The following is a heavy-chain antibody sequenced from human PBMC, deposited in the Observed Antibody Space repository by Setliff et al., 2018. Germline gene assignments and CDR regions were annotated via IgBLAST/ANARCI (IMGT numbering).Heavy chain of an antibody. J-gene: IGHJ6*03. V-gene: IGHV1-18*01. CDR1: GYSFTNYG. D-gene: IGHD2-21*02. Sequence: GASVKVSCKTSGYSFTNYGINWVRQAPGQGLEWMGWNSVYARRFQGRVTMTIDTPTMTAYMELNSLRPEDTAMYYCAREEVIVMTVNNYYYYMDVWGKGTTVTVSS. CDR2: NSV. CDR3: AREEVIVMTVNNYYYYMDV.